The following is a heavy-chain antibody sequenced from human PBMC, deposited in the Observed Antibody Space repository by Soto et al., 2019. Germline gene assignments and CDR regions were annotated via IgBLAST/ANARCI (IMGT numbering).Heavy chain of an antibody. Sequence: GESLKISCKGSGYSFTSYWIGWVRQMPGKGLEWMGIIYPGDSDTRYSPSFQGQVTISADKSISTAYLQWSSLKASDTAMYYCARRPPTYYYDSTPFYFDYWGQGTLVTVSS. D-gene: IGHD3-22*01. V-gene: IGHV5-51*01. CDR2: IYPGDSDT. CDR1: GYSFTSYW. CDR3: ARRPPTYYYDSTPFYFDY. J-gene: IGHJ4*02.